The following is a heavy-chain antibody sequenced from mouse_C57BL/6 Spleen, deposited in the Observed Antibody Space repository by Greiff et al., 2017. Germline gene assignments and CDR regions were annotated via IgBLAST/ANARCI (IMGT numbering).Heavy chain of an antibody. CDR3: ASYRGYDPYYYAMDD. D-gene: IGHD2-2*01. CDR1: GYTFTSYW. V-gene: IGHV1-52*01. J-gene: IGHJ4*01. CDR2: IDPSDSET. Sequence: VQLQQPGAELVRPGSSVKLSCKASGYTFTSYWMHWVKQRPIQGLEWIGNIDPSDSETHYNQKFKDKATLPVDKSSSTAYMQLSSLTSEDSAVXYGASYRGYDPYYYAMDDGGQGTSVTVSS.